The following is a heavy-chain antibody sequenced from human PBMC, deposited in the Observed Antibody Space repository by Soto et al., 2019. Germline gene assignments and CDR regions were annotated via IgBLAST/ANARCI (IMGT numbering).Heavy chain of an antibody. CDR1: GGTFSSYA. CDR2: IIPISGTA. J-gene: IGHJ6*02. Sequence: QVQLVQSGAEVKKPGSSVKVSCKASGGTFSSYAISWVRQAPGQGLEWMGGIIPISGTANYAQKFQGRVTITADESTSTAYMELSSLRSEDTAVYYCARSQGSRTSLEIYYYYYYGMDVWGQGTTVTVYS. V-gene: IGHV1-69*01. CDR3: ARSQGSRTSLEIYYYYYYGMDV. D-gene: IGHD2-2*01.